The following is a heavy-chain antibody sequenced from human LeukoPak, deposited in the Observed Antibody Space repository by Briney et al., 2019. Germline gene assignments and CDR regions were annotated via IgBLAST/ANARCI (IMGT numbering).Heavy chain of an antibody. Sequence: SHTLSLTCAISGDSVSSNSAAWNWSSQSPSRGVDWLGRRYYRSKLCNDCALSVKSLITIYPDTAKNEISLQLNSVTPEDPAVYYCARGVFSHWFDPWGQGTLVTVSS. J-gene: IGHJ5*02. CDR1: GDSVSSNSAA. CDR2: RYYRSKLCN. V-gene: IGHV6-1*01. CDR3: ARGVFSHWFDP.